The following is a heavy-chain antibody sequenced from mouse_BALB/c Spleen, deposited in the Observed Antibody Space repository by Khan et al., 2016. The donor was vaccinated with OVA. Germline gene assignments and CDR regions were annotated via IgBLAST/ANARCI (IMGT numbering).Heavy chain of an antibody. J-gene: IGHJ4*01. CDR2: ISTYYGDA. V-gene: IGHV1S137*01. CDR3: ARSFITTASLYAMDY. D-gene: IGHD1-1*01. Sequence: QVQLKESGAELVRPGVSVKISCKGSGYTFTDYTIHWVKQSHAKTLEWIGVISTYYGDAKYNQRFKDKATMTVANSSNPAYMEIARLTSDDSATYYCARSFITTASLYAMDYWGQGTSVTVSS. CDR1: GYTFTDYT.